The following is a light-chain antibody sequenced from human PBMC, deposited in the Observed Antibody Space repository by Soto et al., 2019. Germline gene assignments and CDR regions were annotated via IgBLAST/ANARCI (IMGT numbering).Light chain of an antibody. CDR3: QQRRNWLT. J-gene: IGKJ4*01. V-gene: IGKV3D-20*02. CDR1: QTVSITY. CDR2: DAS. Sequence: VLTQSPGTLSLSPGESATLSCRASQTVSITYLTWYQQKPGQAPRLLIYDASNRATGIPARFSGSGSGTDFTLTISSLEPEDFAVYYCQQRRNWLTFGGGTKVDI.